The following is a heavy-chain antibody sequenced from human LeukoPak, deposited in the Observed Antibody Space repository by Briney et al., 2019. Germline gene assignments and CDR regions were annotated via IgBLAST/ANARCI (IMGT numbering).Heavy chain of an antibody. V-gene: IGHV1-18*01. Sequence: ASVKVSFKASGYTFTSYGISWVRQAPGQGLEWMGWISAYNGNTNYAQKLQGRVTMTTDTSTSTAYMELRSLRSDDTAVYYCARSLRTMVRGVISWFDPWGQGTLVTVSS. J-gene: IGHJ5*02. CDR2: ISAYNGNT. CDR3: ARSLRTMVRGVISWFDP. CDR1: GYTFTSYG. D-gene: IGHD3-10*01.